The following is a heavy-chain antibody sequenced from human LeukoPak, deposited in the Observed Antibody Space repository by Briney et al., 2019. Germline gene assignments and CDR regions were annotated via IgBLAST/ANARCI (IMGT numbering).Heavy chain of an antibody. Sequence: PGGSLRLSCTTSGFTFGTYAMSWVRQVPGKGLEWVSAIRGSGDSSYYVDSVKGRFTISRDNSRDTLYLQMNSLRAEDTAVYYCAKDEDSSGWYYHGMDVWGQGATVTVSS. CDR3: AKDEDSSGWYYHGMDV. CDR2: IRGSGDSS. J-gene: IGHJ6*02. CDR1: GFTFGTYA. D-gene: IGHD6-19*01. V-gene: IGHV3-23*01.